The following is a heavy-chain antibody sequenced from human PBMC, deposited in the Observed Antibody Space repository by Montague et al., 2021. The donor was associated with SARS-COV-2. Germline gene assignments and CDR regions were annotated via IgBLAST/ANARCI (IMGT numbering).Heavy chain of an antibody. Sequence: SETLSLTCAVYGGSSSGYYWSWIRQPPGKGLEWIGEISHSGSTNYNPSLKSRVTISIDTSKNQFSLKLSSVAAADTAVYYCARFAHRLLFIASYYGMDVWGQGTTVTVSS. D-gene: IGHD2-2*01. CDR2: ISHSGST. V-gene: IGHV4-34*01. CDR1: GGSSSGYY. CDR3: ARFAHRLLFIASYYGMDV. J-gene: IGHJ6*02.